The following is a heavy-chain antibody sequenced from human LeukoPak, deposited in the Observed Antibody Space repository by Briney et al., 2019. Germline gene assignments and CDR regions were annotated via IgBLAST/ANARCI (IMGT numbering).Heavy chain of an antibody. CDR3: AGLAAADNFDY. CDR2: INPTGGST. D-gene: IGHD6-13*01. V-gene: IGHV1-46*01. Sequence: ASVKVSCKASGGTFSSYAISWVRQAPGQGLEWMGIINPTGGSTSYAQKFQGRVTMTRDKSTSTVYMELSSLRSEDTAVYYCAGLAAADNFDYWGQGTLVTVSS. CDR1: GGTFSSYA. J-gene: IGHJ4*02.